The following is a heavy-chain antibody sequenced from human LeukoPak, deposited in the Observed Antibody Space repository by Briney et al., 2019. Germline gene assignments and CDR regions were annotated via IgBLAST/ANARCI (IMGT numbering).Heavy chain of an antibody. CDR3: ARSIVARGFDY. V-gene: IGHV3-48*04. Sequence: PGGSLRLSCAASGFTFSSYSMNWVRQAPRKGLEWVSYISSSSSIIYYADSVKGRFTISRDNAKNSLYLQMNSLRAEDTAVYYCARSIVARGFDYWGQGTLVTVSS. CDR2: ISSSSSII. D-gene: IGHD6-6*01. CDR1: GFTFSSYS. J-gene: IGHJ4*02.